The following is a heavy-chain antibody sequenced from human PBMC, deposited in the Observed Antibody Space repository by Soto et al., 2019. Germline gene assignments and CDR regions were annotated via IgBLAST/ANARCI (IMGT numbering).Heavy chain of an antibody. V-gene: IGHV5-51*01. J-gene: IGHJ4*02. D-gene: IGHD1-7*01. Sequence: RGESLKISCKGSGYMFGRDWIGWVRQMPGKGLEWRGIIKPGGSDIRYSPPFQGQVTISADISISTAYLEFRSLEASDTAVYFCARSLNYIIASWGQGTMVTVSS. CDR1: GYMFGRDW. CDR2: IKPGGSDI. CDR3: ARSLNYIIAS.